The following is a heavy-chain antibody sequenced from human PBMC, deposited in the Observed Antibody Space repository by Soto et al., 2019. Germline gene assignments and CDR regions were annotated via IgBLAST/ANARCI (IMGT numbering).Heavy chain of an antibody. CDR1: GFTVSSNY. D-gene: IGHD6-13*01. V-gene: IGHV3-66*01. CDR3: ARAGRIAAAGTGVDY. J-gene: IGHJ4*02. Sequence: EVQLVESGGGLVQPGGSLRLSCAASGFTVSSNYMSWVRQAPGKGLEWVSVIYSGGSTYYADSVRGRFTISRDNSKNTLYLQMNSLRAEDTAVYYCARAGRIAAAGTGVDYRGQGTLVNVSS. CDR2: IYSGGST.